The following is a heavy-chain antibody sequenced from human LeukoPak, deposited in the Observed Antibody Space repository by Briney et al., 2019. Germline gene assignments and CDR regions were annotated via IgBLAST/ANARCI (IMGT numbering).Heavy chain of an antibody. Sequence: GGSLRLSCAASGFTFSGYGIHWVRQAPGKGLEWVAFIRFDGTDKYYADSVKGRFTISRDNSKNTLYLQMNSLRAEDTAVYYCAKDLYGYFDYWGQGTLVTVSS. CDR2: IRFDGTDK. CDR3: AKDLYGYFDY. V-gene: IGHV3-30*02. J-gene: IGHJ4*02. CDR1: GFTFSGYG. D-gene: IGHD4-17*01.